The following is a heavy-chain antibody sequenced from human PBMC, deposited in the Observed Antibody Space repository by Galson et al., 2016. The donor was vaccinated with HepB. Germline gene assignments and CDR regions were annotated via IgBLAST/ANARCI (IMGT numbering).Heavy chain of an antibody. Sequence: QSGAEVKKPGESLKISCEASGYSFASYWIGWVRHMPGKGLEWMGIIDPRDPDTRYNPSFQGQVTISTDKSISTAYLQWSSLKASDTAMYYCVRGWRGDYPDPPDYWGQGTLVTVSS. CDR2: IDPRDPDT. CDR1: GYSFASYW. CDR3: VRGWRGDYPDPPDY. V-gene: IGHV5-51*01. J-gene: IGHJ4*02. D-gene: IGHD4-11*01.